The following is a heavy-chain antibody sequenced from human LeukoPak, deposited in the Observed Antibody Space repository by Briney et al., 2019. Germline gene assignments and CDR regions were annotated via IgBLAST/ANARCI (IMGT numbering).Heavy chain of an antibody. CDR1: GGSISSYY. CDR3: AGADRYFDWLPTSGYFDY. J-gene: IGHJ4*02. Sequence: SETLSLTCTVSGGSISSYYWSWLRQPPGKGLEWIGYIYYSGSTNYNPSLKSRVTISVDTSKNQFSLKLSSVTAADTAVYYCAGADRYFDWLPTSGYFDYWGQVTLVTVSS. D-gene: IGHD3-9*01. CDR2: IYYSGST. V-gene: IGHV4-59*12.